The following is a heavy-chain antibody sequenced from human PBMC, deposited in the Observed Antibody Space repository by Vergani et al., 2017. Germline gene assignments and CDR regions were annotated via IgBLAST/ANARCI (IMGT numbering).Heavy chain of an antibody. CDR2: ISSSTNYI. CDR1: GFTFSRYS. J-gene: IGHJ6*02. V-gene: IGHV3-21*01. Sequence: EVYLVESGGGLVKPGGSLRLSCAASGFTFSRYSMNWVRQAPGQGLEWVSSISSSTNYIYYADSVKGRFTISRDNSKDTLFLQMNGLRPEDTGTYFCAKKGGSLYYYGVDVWGQGTTITVSS. D-gene: IGHD1-26*01. CDR3: AKKGGSLYYYGVDV.